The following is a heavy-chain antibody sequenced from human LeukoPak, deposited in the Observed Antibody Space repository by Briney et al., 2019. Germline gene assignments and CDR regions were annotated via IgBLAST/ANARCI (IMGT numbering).Heavy chain of an antibody. CDR3: ARGGYDYVWGSYRVFDY. D-gene: IGHD3-16*02. CDR2: IYHSGST. V-gene: IGHV4-4*02. Sequence: SGTLSLTCAVSGGSISSSNWWSWVRQPPGKGGEWIGEIYHSGSTNYNPSLKSRVTISVDKSKNQFSLKLSSVTAADTAVYYCARGGYDYVWGSYRVFDYWGQGTLVTVSS. J-gene: IGHJ4*02. CDR1: GGSISSSNW.